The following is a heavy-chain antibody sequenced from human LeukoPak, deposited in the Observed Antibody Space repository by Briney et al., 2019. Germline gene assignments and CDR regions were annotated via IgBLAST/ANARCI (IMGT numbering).Heavy chain of an antibody. D-gene: IGHD3-22*01. CDR1: GYSIRSGYY. V-gene: IGHV4-38-2*02. J-gene: IGHJ6*03. CDR3: ARDVKLYYYDSSGYYYYYYMDV. CDR2: IYYSGST. Sequence: SETLSLTCTISGYSIRSGYYWGWIRQPPGKGLEWIGSIYYSGSTYYNPSLKSRATISVDTSKNQFSLKLSSVTAADTAVYYCARDVKLYYYDSSGYYYYYYMDVWGKGTTVTVSS.